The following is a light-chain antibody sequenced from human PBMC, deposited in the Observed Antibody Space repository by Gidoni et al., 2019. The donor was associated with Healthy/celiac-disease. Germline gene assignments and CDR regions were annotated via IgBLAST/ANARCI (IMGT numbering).Light chain of an antibody. CDR3: QQRSNWPLT. CDR2: DAS. Sequence: EIVLTQSPAPLSLSPGERATLSCRASQRVSNYLAWYQQKPGQAPRLPIYDASNRATGIPARCRGSGSGTDFSLTISSLEPEDFAVYYCQQRSNWPLTFGGGTKVEIK. CDR1: QRVSNY. V-gene: IGKV3-11*01. J-gene: IGKJ4*01.